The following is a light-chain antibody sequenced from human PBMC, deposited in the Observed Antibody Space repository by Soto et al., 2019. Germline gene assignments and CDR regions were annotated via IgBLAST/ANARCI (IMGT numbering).Light chain of an antibody. CDR3: QQYDYLPPFT. CDR1: QDISNY. CDR2: DAS. V-gene: IGKV1-33*01. J-gene: IGKJ3*01. Sequence: DIQMTQSPSSLSASVGDRVTITCQASQDISNYLNWYQQKPGKAPKLLIYDASNLETGVPSRFSGSASGTDFTFTISSLQPEDIATYYCQQYDYLPPFTFGPGTKVDIE.